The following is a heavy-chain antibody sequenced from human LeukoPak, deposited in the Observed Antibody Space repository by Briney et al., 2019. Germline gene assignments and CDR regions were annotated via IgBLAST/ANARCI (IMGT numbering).Heavy chain of an antibody. D-gene: IGHD3-22*01. Sequence: GASVKVSCEASGYTFTSYAMHWVRQAPGQRLEWMGWINAGNGNTKYSQKFQGRVTITRDTSASTAYMELSSLRSEDTAVYYCARPPKYYYDSSGYCNYWGQGTLVTVSS. CDR3: ARPPKYYYDSSGYCNY. J-gene: IGHJ4*02. V-gene: IGHV1-3*01. CDR1: GYTFTSYA. CDR2: INAGNGNT.